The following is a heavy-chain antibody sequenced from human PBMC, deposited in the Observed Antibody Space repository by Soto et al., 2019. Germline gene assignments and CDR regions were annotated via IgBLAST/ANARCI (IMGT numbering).Heavy chain of an antibody. CDR2: MNPNSGNT. CDR1: GYTFTSYD. D-gene: IGHD3-3*01. CDR3: ARGGFLEWDHVINCFDP. J-gene: IGHJ5*02. V-gene: IGHV1-8*01. Sequence: ASVKVPCKASGYTFTSYDINWVRQATGQGLEWMGWMNPNSGNTGYAQKFQGRVTMTRNTSISTAYMELSSLRSEDTAVYYCARGGFLEWDHVINCFDPWGQGTLVTVSS.